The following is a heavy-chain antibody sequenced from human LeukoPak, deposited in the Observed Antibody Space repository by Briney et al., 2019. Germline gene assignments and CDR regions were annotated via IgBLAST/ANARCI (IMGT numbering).Heavy chain of an antibody. Sequence: GGSLRLSCAASGFTFSSYSMNWARQAPGKGLEWVSYISSSSSTIYYADSVKGRFTISRDNSKNTMYLQMNSLRAEDTAVYYCASLTSSTPLDYWGQGTLVTVSS. CDR2: ISSSSSTI. V-gene: IGHV3-48*01. CDR3: ASLTSSTPLDY. J-gene: IGHJ4*02. D-gene: IGHD6-13*01. CDR1: GFTFSSYS.